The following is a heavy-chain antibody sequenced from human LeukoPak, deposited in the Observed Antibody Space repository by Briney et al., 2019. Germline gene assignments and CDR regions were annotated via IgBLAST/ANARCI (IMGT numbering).Heavy chain of an antibody. J-gene: IGHJ4*02. D-gene: IGHD1-1*01. Sequence: PGRSLRLSCAASGFTFSSYAMHWVRQAPGKGLEWVAVISYDGSNKYYADSVKGRFTISRDNSKNTLYLQMNSLRAEDTAVYYCARTPETTSYYYFDYWGQGTLVTVSS. CDR3: ARTPETTSYYYFDY. CDR2: ISYDGSNK. CDR1: GFTFSSYA. V-gene: IGHV3-30-3*01.